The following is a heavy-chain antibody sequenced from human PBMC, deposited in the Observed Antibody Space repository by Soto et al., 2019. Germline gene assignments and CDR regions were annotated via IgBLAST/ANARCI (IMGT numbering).Heavy chain of an antibody. D-gene: IGHD4-4*01. Sequence: EVQLVESGGGLVQPGGSLRLSCTASGFTFSDSWMPWVRQAPGKGLEWVARIKPAVSETKYADSVKGRFSISRDNAKNSIFLQMDALRGEDTAVYYCVRGGSNYASWGQGTLVTVSS. CDR2: IKPAVSET. J-gene: IGHJ5*02. CDR1: GFTFSDSW. V-gene: IGHV3-7*01. CDR3: VRGGSNYAS.